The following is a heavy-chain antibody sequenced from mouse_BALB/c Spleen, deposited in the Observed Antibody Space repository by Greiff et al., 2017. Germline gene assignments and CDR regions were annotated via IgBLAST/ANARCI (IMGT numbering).Heavy chain of an antibody. CDR2: ISYSGST. CDR1: GYSITSDYA. CDR3: ARRGPGFAY. Sequence: EVQLVESGPGLVKPSQSLSLTCTVTGYSITSDYAWNWIRQFPGNKLEWMGYISYSGSTSYNPSLKSRISITRDTSKNQFFLQLNSVTTEDTATYYCARRGPGFAYWGQGTLVTVSA. J-gene: IGHJ3*01. V-gene: IGHV3-2*02.